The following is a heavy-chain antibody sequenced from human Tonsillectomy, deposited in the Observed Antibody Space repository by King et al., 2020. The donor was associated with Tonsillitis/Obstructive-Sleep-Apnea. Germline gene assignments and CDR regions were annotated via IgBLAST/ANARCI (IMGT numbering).Heavy chain of an antibody. CDR1: GFTFSSYA. CDR3: AKGNYDSSGYYLNWFDP. Sequence: VQLVESGGGLVQPGGSLRLSCAASGFTFSSYAMSWVRQAPGKGLEWVSAISGSGGSTYYADSVKGRFTISRDNSKNTLYLQMNSLRAEDTAVYHCAKGNYDSSGYYLNWFDPWGQGTLVTVSS. V-gene: IGHV3-23*04. CDR2: ISGSGGST. D-gene: IGHD3-22*01. J-gene: IGHJ5*02.